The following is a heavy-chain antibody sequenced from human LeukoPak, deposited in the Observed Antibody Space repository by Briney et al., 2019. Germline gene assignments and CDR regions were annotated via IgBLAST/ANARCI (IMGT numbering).Heavy chain of an antibody. CDR3: AKGHGAAVAGAYYYGMDV. CDR2: ISYDGSNK. CDR1: GFTFSSYG. Sequence: GRSLRLSCAASGFTFSSYGMHWVRQAPGKGLEWVAVISYDGSNKYYADSVKGRFTISRDNSKNTLYPQMNSLRAEDTAVYYCAKGHGAAVAGAYYYGMDVWGKGTTVTVSS. J-gene: IGHJ6*04. V-gene: IGHV3-30*18. D-gene: IGHD6-19*01.